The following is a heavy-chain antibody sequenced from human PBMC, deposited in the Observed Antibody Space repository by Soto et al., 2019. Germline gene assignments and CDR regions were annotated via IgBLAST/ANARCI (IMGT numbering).Heavy chain of an antibody. J-gene: IGHJ4*02. CDR3: ARVRVVVGATIDS. Sequence: GASVKVSCKASGCTFSSNSIHWVRQAPGQGLEWMGWITPFNGDTSYAQKFQGRVTMTTDTSTSTVLMELRSLRFDDTAVYYCARVRVVVGATIDSWGQGTLVTVSS. V-gene: IGHV1-18*04. CDR2: ITPFNGDT. CDR1: GCTFSSNS. D-gene: IGHD2-15*01.